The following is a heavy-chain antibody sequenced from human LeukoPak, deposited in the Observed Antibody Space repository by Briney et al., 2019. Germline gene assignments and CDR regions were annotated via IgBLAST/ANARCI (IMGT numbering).Heavy chain of an antibody. CDR2: ISYDGSNK. J-gene: IGHJ4*02. D-gene: IGHD5-12*01. CDR3: ARFLDGYSGY. CDR1: GFTFSSYG. V-gene: IGHV3-30*03. Sequence: GGSLRLSCAASGFTFSSYGMHWVRQAPGKGLEWVAVISYDGSNKYYVDSVKGRFTISRDNAKNSLYLQMNSLRAEDTAVYYCARFLDGYSGYWGQGTLVTVSS.